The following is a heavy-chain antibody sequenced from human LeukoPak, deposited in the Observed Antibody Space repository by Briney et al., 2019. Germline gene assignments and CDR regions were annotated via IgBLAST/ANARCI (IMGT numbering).Heavy chain of an antibody. Sequence: GGSLRLPCAASGFTLSSYWMHWVRQAPGKGLVWVSRLNSDGSSTIYVDSVKGRFTISRDNAKNTLYLQMNSLRAEDTAVYYRARDPYYGMDVWGKGTTVTVSS. V-gene: IGHV3-74*01. CDR1: GFTLSSYW. J-gene: IGHJ6*04. CDR2: LNSDGSST. CDR3: ARDPYYGMDV.